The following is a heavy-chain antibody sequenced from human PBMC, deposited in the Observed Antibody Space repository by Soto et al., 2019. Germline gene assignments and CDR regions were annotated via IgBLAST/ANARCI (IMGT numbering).Heavy chain of an antibody. Sequence: GGSLRLSCAASGFTFSSYAMSWVRQAPGKGLEWVSAISGSGGSTYYADSVKGRFTISRDNSKNTLYLQMNSLRAEDTAVYYCAKGHSAIYCSSTSCYGLWDYWGQGTLVTVSS. CDR2: ISGSGGST. D-gene: IGHD2-2*01. J-gene: IGHJ4*02. CDR1: GFTFSSYA. V-gene: IGHV3-23*01. CDR3: AKGHSAIYCSSTSCYGLWDY.